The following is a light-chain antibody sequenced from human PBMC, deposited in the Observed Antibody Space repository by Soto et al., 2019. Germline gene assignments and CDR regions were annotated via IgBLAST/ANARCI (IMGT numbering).Light chain of an antibody. CDR1: SSNIGGNS. J-gene: IGLJ1*01. V-gene: IGLV1-51*01. CDR2: DDN. CDR3: GSWDSSLSAYV. Sequence: QSVMTQPPSVSAAPGQKVTICCSGSSSNIGGNSVSWYQQLPGTAPKLLIYDDNKRPPGIPDRFSGSKSGTSATLGITGLQAGDEADYYCGSWDSSLSAYVFGTGTKVTVL.